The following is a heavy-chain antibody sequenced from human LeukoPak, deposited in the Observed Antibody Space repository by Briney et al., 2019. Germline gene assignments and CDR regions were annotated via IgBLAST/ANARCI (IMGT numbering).Heavy chain of an antibody. CDR1: GGSISSSSYY. CDR3: ARIPSLVSNYYYYYYMDV. V-gene: IGHV4-39*07. Sequence: SETLSLTCTVSGGSISSSSYYWGWIRQPPGKGLEWIGSIYYSGSTYYNPSLKSRVTISVDTSKNQFSLKLSSVTAADTAVYYCARIPSLVSNYYYYYYMDVWGKGTTVTVSS. J-gene: IGHJ6*03. CDR2: IYYSGST. D-gene: IGHD4-11*01.